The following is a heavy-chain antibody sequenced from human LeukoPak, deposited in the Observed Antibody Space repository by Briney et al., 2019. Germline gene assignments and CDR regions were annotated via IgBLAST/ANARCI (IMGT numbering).Heavy chain of an antibody. J-gene: IGHJ4*02. D-gene: IGHD3-10*01. CDR2: INAGNGNT. V-gene: IGHV1-3*01. CDR1: GYTFTNCA. CDR3: ARGILWFGELSSLGY. Sequence: GASVKVSCKASGYTFTNCAMHWVRQAPGQRLEWMGWINAGNGNTKYSQKFQDRVTITRDTSASTAYMELSSLKSEDTAVYYCARGILWFGELSSLGYWGQGTLVTVSS.